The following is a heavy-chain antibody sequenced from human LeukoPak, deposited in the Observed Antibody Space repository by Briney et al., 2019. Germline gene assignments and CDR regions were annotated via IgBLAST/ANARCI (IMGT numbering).Heavy chain of an antibody. V-gene: IGHV1-8*01. D-gene: IGHD3-16*01. J-gene: IGHJ4*02. CDR3: ARWSNTSPGGFDS. Sequence: ASVKVSCKASGYTFAHNNIDWLRQATGQGLEWLGWMSPNNGNTGYAQRFQGRVTMTRDPSTSTAYMELSSLRSEDTAIYYCARWSNTSPGGFDSWGQGSLVTVSS. CDR2: MSPNNGNT. CDR1: GYTFAHNN.